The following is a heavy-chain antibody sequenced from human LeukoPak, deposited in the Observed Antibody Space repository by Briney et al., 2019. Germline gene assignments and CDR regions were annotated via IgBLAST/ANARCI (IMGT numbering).Heavy chain of an antibody. CDR2: ITWDAGST. Sequence: GGSLRLSCAASGFTFDDYAMHWVRQAPGKGLDWVSLITWDAGSTYYADSVKGRFTISRDNSKNSLYLQMNSLRPEDTALYYCAKGTSSWHEFDYWGQGTLVTVSS. D-gene: IGHD6-13*01. V-gene: IGHV3-43D*03. CDR1: GFTFDDYA. J-gene: IGHJ4*02. CDR3: AKGTSSWHEFDY.